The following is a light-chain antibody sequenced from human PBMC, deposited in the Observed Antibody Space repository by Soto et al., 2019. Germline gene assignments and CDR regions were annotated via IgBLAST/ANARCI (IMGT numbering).Light chain of an antibody. CDR1: SSNIGAGYD. CDR2: GNS. Sequence: QLVLTQPPSVSGAPGQRVTISCTGSSSNIGAGYDVHWYQQLPGTAPKLLIYGNSNRPSGVPDRFSGSKSGTSASLAITGLQAEDEADYYCQSYGSSLSALFGSGTKLTVL. CDR3: QSYGSSLSAL. J-gene: IGLJ1*01. V-gene: IGLV1-40*01.